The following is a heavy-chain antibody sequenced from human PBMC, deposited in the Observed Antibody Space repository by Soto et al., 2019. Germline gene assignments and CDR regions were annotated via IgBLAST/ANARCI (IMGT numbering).Heavy chain of an antibody. CDR1: CESISSSSYY. D-gene: IGHD2-21*02. V-gene: IGHV4-39*01. CDR3: ARQRTTVVTQAYFDH. CDR2: IYYSGRT. Sequence: SETLSLTCIVSCESISSSSYYWGWIRQPPGKGLDWIGSIYYSGRTYYNPSFKSRVTISIDTSKNQFSLKLSSVTATDTAVYYCARQRTTVVTQAYFDHWGQGALVNVSS. J-gene: IGHJ4*02.